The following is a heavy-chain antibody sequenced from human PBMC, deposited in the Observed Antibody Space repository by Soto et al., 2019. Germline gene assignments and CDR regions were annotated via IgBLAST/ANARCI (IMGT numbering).Heavy chain of an antibody. J-gene: IGHJ6*02. D-gene: IGHD1-7*01. CDR3: AKGSWNYRGAMDV. CDR2: ISYDGSNK. Sequence: QVQLVESGGGVVQPGRSLRLSCAASGFTFSSYGMHWVRQAPGKGLEWVAVISYDGSNKDYADSVKGRFTISRDNSKNPLYLQMNSLRAEDTAVYYCAKGSWNYRGAMDVWGQGTTVTVSS. CDR1: GFTFSSYG. V-gene: IGHV3-30*18.